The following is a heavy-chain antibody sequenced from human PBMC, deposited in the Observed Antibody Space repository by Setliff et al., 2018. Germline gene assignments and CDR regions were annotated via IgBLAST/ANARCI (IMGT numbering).Heavy chain of an antibody. V-gene: IGHV1-69*06. Sequence: ASVKVSCKASGGTFSSYDISWVRQAPGQGLEWMGRIIPIFGTANSAQKFQGRGTITADKSTSTAYMELSRLRAEDTAVYYCAISTIFGVVSPTPDAFDIWGQGTMVTVSS. CDR3: AISTIFGVVSPTPDAFDI. CDR1: GGTFSSYD. J-gene: IGHJ3*02. CDR2: IIPIFGTA. D-gene: IGHD3-3*01.